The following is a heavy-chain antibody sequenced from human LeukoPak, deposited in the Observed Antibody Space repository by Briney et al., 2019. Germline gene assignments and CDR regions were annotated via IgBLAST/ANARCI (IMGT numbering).Heavy chain of an antibody. V-gene: IGHV4-59*01. CDR2: IYYSGST. CDR1: GGSISSYY. Sequence: TSETLSLTCTVSGGSISSYYWSWIRQPPGKGLEWIGYIYYSGSTNYNPSLKSRVTISVDTSKNQFSLKLSSVTAADTAVYYCARSGGGIGSGWYNYFDYWGQGTLVTVSS. D-gene: IGHD6-19*01. J-gene: IGHJ4*02. CDR3: ARSGGGIGSGWYNYFDY.